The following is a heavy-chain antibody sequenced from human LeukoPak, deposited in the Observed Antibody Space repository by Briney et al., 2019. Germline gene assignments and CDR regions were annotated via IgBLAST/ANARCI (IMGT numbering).Heavy chain of an antibody. V-gene: IGHV4-30-4*01. D-gene: IGHD2-15*01. CDR3: ARHDSAASSMDV. CDR1: GGSISSGDYY. CDR2: IYNSGST. J-gene: IGHJ6*02. Sequence: SQTLSLTCTVSGGSISSGDYYWRWIRQPPGKGLEWIGYIYNSGSTYYKPSLKSRITISIDKSENQFSLKVSSVTAADTAVYYCARHDSAASSMDVWGPRTTVTVSS.